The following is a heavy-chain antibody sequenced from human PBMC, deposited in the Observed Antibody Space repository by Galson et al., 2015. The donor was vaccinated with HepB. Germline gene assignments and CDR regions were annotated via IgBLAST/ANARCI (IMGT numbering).Heavy chain of an antibody. J-gene: IGHJ4*02. V-gene: IGHV1-46*03. D-gene: IGHD1-26*01. CDR2: INPSGGST. Sequence: SVKVSCKASGYTFTSYCIHWVRQAPGQGLEWMGIINPSGGSTSYAQKFQGRVTMTRDTSTSTVYMELSSLRSEDTAVYYCAIPPTRWYSGYLDYWGQGTLVTVSS. CDR3: AIPPTRWYSGYLDY. CDR1: GYTFTSYC.